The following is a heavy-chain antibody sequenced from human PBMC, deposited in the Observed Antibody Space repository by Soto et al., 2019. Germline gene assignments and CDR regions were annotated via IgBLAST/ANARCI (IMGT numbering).Heavy chain of an antibody. Sequence: SETLSLTCTVSGGSISSYYWSWIRQPPGKGLEWIGYIYYSGSTNYNPSLKSRVTISVDTSKNQFSLKLSSVTAADTAVYYCARSLGYDFWSGYRGWEGVDTTHDYGMDVWGQGTTVTVSS. CDR2: IYYSGST. CDR1: GGSISSYY. J-gene: IGHJ6*02. D-gene: IGHD3-3*01. V-gene: IGHV4-59*08. CDR3: ARSLGYDFWSGYRGWEGVDTTHDYGMDV.